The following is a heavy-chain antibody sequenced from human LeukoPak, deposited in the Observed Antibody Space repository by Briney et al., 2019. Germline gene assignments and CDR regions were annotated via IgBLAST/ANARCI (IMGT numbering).Heavy chain of an antibody. V-gene: IGHV5-51*01. D-gene: IGHD6-13*01. CDR3: ARQGAAGKYYYYYMDV. CDR2: IYPDDSNT. CDR1: GYHLPIYW. Sequence: KNGESLKISCQGSGYHLPIYWIGWVRQMPGQGLAGMGIIYPDDSNTIYGPSFQGQVTTSADKSINTAYLEWSSLKASDTAIYYCARQGAAGKYYYYYMDVWGKGTTVTVSS. J-gene: IGHJ6*03.